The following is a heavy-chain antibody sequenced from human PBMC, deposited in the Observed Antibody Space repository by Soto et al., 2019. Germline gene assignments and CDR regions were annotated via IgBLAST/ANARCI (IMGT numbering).Heavy chain of an antibody. CDR2: ITYDGGSE. V-gene: IGHV3-30*18. CDR3: AKEQSSGYYRVVDY. J-gene: IGHJ4*02. D-gene: IGHD6-19*01. CDR1: GFTLSSCG. Sequence: QVQVVESGGGVVQPGRSLRLSCAASGFTLSSCGMHWVRQAPGKGLEWVGVITYDGGSEHYADFVKGRFTISRDSSENTVYLQMNSLRVEDSAVHYCAKEQSSGYYRVVDYWGQGTLVTVSS.